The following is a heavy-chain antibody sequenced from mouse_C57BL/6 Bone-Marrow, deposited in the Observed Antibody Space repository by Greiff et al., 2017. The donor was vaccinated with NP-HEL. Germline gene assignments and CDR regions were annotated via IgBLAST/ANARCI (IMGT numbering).Heavy chain of an antibody. V-gene: IGHV7-3*01. Sequence: DVKLVESGGGLVQPGGSLSLSCAASGFTFTDYYMSWVRQPPGKALEWLVFIRNKANGYTTEYSASVKGRFTISRANSQSILYIQMNAQRAEDSATYYCARSIYDDYAYVPFYAMGYWGQGNSVTVSS. CDR1: GFTFTDYY. J-gene: IGHJ4*01. CDR3: ARSIYDDYAYVPFYAMGY. D-gene: IGHD2-4*01. CDR2: IRNKANGYTT.